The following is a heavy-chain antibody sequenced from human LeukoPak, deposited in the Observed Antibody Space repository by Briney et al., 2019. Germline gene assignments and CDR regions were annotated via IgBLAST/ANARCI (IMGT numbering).Heavy chain of an antibody. Sequence: PGGSLRLSCTASGFTFGDYAMSWVRQAPGKGLEWVGFIRSKAYGGTTEYAASVKGRFTISRDDSKSIAYLQMNSLKTEDTAVYYCARLERRGIDYWGQGTLVTVSS. CDR2: IRSKAYGGTT. J-gene: IGHJ4*02. D-gene: IGHD5-24*01. CDR3: ARLERRGIDY. CDR1: GFTFGDYA. V-gene: IGHV3-49*04.